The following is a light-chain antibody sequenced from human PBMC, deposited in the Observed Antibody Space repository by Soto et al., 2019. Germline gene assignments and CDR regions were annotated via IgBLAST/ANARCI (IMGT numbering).Light chain of an antibody. Sequence: QSALTQPPSSSGSPGQSVTISCTGTSSDVGYSNYVSWYQQHPGRAPKLIIYEVNKRPSGVPDRFSGSKSGNTASLTGSGRQAEDEAAYYFTAYAVVKNVVFGGGTKLTVL. CDR2: EVN. CDR1: SSDVGYSNY. CDR3: TAYAVVKNVV. J-gene: IGLJ2*01. V-gene: IGLV2-8*01.